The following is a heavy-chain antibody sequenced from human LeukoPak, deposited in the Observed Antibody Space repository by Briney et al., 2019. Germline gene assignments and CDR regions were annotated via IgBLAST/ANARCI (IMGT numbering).Heavy chain of an antibody. CDR3: ARDWAAAADDY. CDR2: INPYSGGT. V-gene: IGHV1-2*02. J-gene: IGHJ4*02. D-gene: IGHD6-13*01. Sequence: GASVKVSCKASGYTFTDYYIHWVRQAPGQGLEWMGWINPYSGGTTYAQKFQGRVTMTRDTSISTAYMELSSLRSDDTAVYYCARDWAAAADDYWGQGTLVTVSS. CDR1: GYTFTDYY.